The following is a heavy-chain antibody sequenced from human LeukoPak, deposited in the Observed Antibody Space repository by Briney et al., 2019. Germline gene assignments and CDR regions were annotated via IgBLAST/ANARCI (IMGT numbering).Heavy chain of an antibody. CDR3: TRAVGLGPGAHFDQ. CDR1: GFSFSRYY. Sequence: GGSLRLFCAASGFSFSRYYMSWVRHTPGKALEWISYIPTSGISVQYADSVRGRFTASRDDAKNSLHLQMDSLRVEDTAVYYCTRAVGLGPGAHFDQWGQGALVIVSS. D-gene: IGHD1-26*01. J-gene: IGHJ4*02. V-gene: IGHV3-11*01. CDR2: IPTSGISV.